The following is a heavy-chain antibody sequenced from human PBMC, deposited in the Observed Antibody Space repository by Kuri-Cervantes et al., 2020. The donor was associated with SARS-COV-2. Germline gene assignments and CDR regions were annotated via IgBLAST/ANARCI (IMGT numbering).Heavy chain of an antibody. CDR2: ISSSSSCI. CDR1: GFTFSSYA. J-gene: IGHJ4*02. CDR3: ARVGPGDIVATIQGWPFDY. D-gene: IGHD5-12*01. Sequence: GESLKISCAASGFTFSSYAMSWVRQAPGKGLEWVSSISSSSSCIYYADSVKGRFTISRDNAKNSLYLQMNSLRAEDTAVYYCARVGPGDIVATIQGWPFDYWGQGTLVTVSS. V-gene: IGHV3-21*01.